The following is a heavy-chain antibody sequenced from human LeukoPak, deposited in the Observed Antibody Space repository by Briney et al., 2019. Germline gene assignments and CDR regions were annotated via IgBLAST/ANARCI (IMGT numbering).Heavy chain of an antibody. Sequence: SQTLSLTCTVSGGSISSGGYYWSWIRQHPGKGLEWIGYIYYSGSTYYNPPLKSRVTISVDTSKNQFSLKLSSVTAADTAVYYCARESSGYDPYYYYGMDVWGQGTTVTVYS. CDR3: ARESSGYDPYYYYGMDV. CDR2: IYYSGST. J-gene: IGHJ6*02. D-gene: IGHD5-12*01. V-gene: IGHV4-31*03. CDR1: GGSISSGGYY.